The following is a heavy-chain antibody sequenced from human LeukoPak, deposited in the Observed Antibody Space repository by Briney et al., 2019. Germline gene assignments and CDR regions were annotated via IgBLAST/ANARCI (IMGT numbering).Heavy chain of an antibody. Sequence: ASVKVSCKASGYTFTSYGISWVRQAPGQGLEWMGWISAYNGNTNYAQKLQGRVTMTTDTSTSTAYMELSSLRSEDTAVYYCARIRMKWFGELRGPLDYWGQGTLVTVSS. J-gene: IGHJ4*02. CDR3: ARIRMKWFGELRGPLDY. V-gene: IGHV1-18*01. CDR2: ISAYNGNT. CDR1: GYTFTSYG. D-gene: IGHD3-10*01.